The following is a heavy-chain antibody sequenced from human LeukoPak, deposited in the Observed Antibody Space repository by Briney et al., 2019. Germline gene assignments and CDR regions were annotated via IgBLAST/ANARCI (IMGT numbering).Heavy chain of an antibody. D-gene: IGHD4-11*01. CDR1: GYTFTSYG. V-gene: IGHV1-18*01. CDR2: ISAYNGNT. Sequence: ASVKVSCTTSGYTFTSYGISWVRQAPGQELEWMGWISAYNGNTNYAQKLQGRVTMTTDTSTSTAYMELRSLRSDDTAVYYCARSTLQSLNWFDPWGQGTLVTVSP. CDR3: ARSTLQSLNWFDP. J-gene: IGHJ5*02.